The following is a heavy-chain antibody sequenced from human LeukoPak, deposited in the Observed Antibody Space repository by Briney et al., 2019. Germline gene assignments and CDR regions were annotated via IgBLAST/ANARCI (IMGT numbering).Heavy chain of an antibody. V-gene: IGHV4-61*08. Sequence: SQTLSLTCTVSGGSISSGGYYWSWIRQPPGKGLEWIGYIYYSGSTNYNPSLKSRVTISVDTSKNQFSLKLSSVTAADTAVYYCARGDQGGASSWQHYFDYWGQGTLVTVSS. CDR2: IYYSGST. J-gene: IGHJ4*02. CDR3: ARGDQGGASSWQHYFDY. CDR1: GGSISSGGYY. D-gene: IGHD6-13*01.